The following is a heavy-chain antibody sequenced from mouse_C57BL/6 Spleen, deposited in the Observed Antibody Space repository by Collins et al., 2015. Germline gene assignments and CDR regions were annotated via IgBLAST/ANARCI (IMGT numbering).Heavy chain of an antibody. CDR2: INPYNGGT. D-gene: IGHD1-1*02. Sequence: EVQLQQSGPVLVKPGASVKMSCKASGYTFTDYYMNWVKQSHGKSLEWIGVINPYNGGTSYNQKFKGKATLTVDKSSSTAYMELNSLTSGDSAVYYCARSPYGPDYWGQGTTLTVSS. V-gene: IGHV1-19*01. J-gene: IGHJ2*01. CDR1: GYTFTDYY. CDR3: ARSPYGPDY.